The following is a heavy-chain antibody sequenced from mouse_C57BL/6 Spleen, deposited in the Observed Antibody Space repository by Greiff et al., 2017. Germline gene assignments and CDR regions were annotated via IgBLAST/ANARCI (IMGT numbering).Heavy chain of an antibody. D-gene: IGHD1-1*01. CDR1: GFSLTSYG. J-gene: IGHJ4*01. Sequence: QVQLQQSGPGLVQPSQSLSITCTVSGFSLTSYGVHWVRQSPGKGLEWLGVIWRGGSTDYNAAFMSRLSITKDNSKSQVFFKMNSLQADDTAIYYCAKNPAHYYGSMYYAMDYWGQGTSVTVSS. CDR3: AKNPAHYYGSMYYAMDY. V-gene: IGHV2-5*01. CDR2: IWRGGST.